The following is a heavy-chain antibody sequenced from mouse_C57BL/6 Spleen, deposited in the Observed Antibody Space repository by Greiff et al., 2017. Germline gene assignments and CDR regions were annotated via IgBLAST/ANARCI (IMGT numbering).Heavy chain of an antibody. CDR2: IDPETGGT. V-gene: IGHV1-15*01. Sequence: QVQLQQSGAELVRPGASVTLSCKASGYTFTDYEMHWVKQTPVHGLEWIGAIDPETGGTAYNQKFKGKAILTADKSSSTAYMELRSLTSEDSAVYYCTRFDGYYEDRQFAYWGQGTLVTVSA. CDR3: TRFDGYYEDRQFAY. D-gene: IGHD2-3*01. CDR1: GYTFTDYE. J-gene: IGHJ3*01.